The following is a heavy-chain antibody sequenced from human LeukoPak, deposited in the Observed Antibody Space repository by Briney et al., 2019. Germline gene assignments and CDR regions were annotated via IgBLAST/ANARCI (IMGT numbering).Heavy chain of an antibody. V-gene: IGHV3-15*07. Sequence: GGSLRLSCSASGLTFTNAWMNWVRQAPGEGLDWVGRIASRTDGGATDYAAPVRGRFTISRDDSKNTLNLQMNSLKTEDTAVYYCTTGIRGDWGQGTLVTVSS. CDR3: TTGIRGD. CDR1: GLTFTNAW. CDR2: IASRTDGGAT. D-gene: IGHD3-10*01. J-gene: IGHJ4*02.